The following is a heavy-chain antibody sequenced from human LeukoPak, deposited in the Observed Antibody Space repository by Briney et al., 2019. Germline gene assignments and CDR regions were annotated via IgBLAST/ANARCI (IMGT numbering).Heavy chain of an antibody. Sequence: PGGSLRLSCAASGFTFSSYAMHWIRQAPGKGLEWVSHISSSGSTVYYADSVKGRFIISRDNAKNSLYLQMNSLRAEDTAIYYCATYRQVLLPFESWGRGTLVTVSS. J-gene: IGHJ4*02. CDR1: GFTFSSYA. CDR2: ISSSGSTV. CDR3: ATYRQVLLPFES. V-gene: IGHV3-48*03. D-gene: IGHD2-8*02.